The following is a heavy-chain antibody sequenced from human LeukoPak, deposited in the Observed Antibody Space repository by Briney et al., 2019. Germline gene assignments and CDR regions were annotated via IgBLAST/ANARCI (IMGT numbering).Heavy chain of an antibody. D-gene: IGHD3-10*01. J-gene: IGHJ5*02. Sequence: PSQTLSLTCTVSGGSISSGSYYWSWIRQPAGKGLEWIGRIYTSGNTNYNPSLKSRVTISVDTSKNQFSLKLNSVTAADTAVYYCARSGIYYNNWFDPWGQGTLVTVSS. CDR2: IYTSGNT. CDR1: GGSISSGSYY. V-gene: IGHV4-61*02. CDR3: ARSGIYYNNWFDP.